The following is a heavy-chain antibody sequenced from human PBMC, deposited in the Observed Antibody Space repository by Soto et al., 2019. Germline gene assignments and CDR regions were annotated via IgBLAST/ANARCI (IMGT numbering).Heavy chain of an antibody. J-gene: IGHJ6*02. D-gene: IGHD3-10*01. CDR2: IYYSGST. V-gene: IGHV4-39*01. Sequence: PSETLSLTCTVSGGSISSSSYYWGWIRQPPGKGLEWIGSIYYSGSTYYNPSLKSRVTISVDTSKNQFSLKLSSVTAADTAVYYCATDMVRGVIRNYGMDVWVQGTTVTVSS. CDR1: GGSISSSSYY. CDR3: ATDMVRGVIRNYGMDV.